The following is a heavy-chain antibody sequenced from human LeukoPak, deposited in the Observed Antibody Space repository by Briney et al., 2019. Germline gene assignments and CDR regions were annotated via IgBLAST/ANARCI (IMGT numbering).Heavy chain of an antibody. Sequence: GGSLRLSCAASGFTFSSYSMNWVRQAPGKGLEWVSYITSSSSTIYYADSVKGRITISRDDAKNSLFLQMNSLRAEDTAVYYCARASPASYYYFDYWGQGTLVTVSS. V-gene: IGHV3-48*04. CDR2: ITSSSSTI. CDR1: GFTFSSYS. CDR3: ARASPASYYYFDY. D-gene: IGHD3-10*01. J-gene: IGHJ4*02.